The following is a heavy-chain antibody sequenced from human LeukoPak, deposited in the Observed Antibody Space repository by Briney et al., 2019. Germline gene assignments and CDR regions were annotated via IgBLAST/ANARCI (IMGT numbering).Heavy chain of an antibody. CDR1: GFTFSDYS. Sequence: GGSLRLSCAASGFTFSDYSMSWIRQAPGKGLEWVSSISSSSSYIYYADSVKGRFTISRDNAKNSLYLQMNSLRAEDTAVYYCARDALITIFGVVSMGYYMDVWGKGTTVTVSS. D-gene: IGHD3-3*01. V-gene: IGHV3-11*06. CDR2: ISSSSSYI. J-gene: IGHJ6*03. CDR3: ARDALITIFGVVSMGYYMDV.